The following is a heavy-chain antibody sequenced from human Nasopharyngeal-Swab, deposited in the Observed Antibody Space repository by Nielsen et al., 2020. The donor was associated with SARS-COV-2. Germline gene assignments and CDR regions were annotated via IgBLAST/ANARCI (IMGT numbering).Heavy chain of an antibody. CDR3: ARDYIPVATIWKYFDY. J-gene: IGHJ4*02. CDR2: ISSSSSYI. D-gene: IGHD5-12*01. V-gene: IGHV3-21*01. CDR1: GFTFSSYS. Sequence: GESLKISCAASGFTFSSYSMNWVRQAPGKGLEWVSSISSSSSYIYYADSVKGRFTISRDNAKNSLYLQMNSLRAEDTAVYCCARDYIPVATIWKYFDYWGQGTLVTVSS.